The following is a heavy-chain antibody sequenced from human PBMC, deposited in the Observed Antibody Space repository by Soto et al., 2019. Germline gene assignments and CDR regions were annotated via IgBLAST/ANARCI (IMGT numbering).Heavy chain of an antibody. Sequence: QVQLVQSGAEVKRPGSSVKVSCKASGGTFNNYALSWVRQAPGQGLECVGGIIPIFNSANYAQKFQGRVTITADDSTSTAYMELRSLRPDDTAVYYCAREVTVASYSFDFWGQGTLVTVSS. D-gene: IGHD5-12*01. CDR1: GGTFNNYA. V-gene: IGHV1-69*01. J-gene: IGHJ4*02. CDR2: IIPIFNSA. CDR3: AREVTVASYSFDF.